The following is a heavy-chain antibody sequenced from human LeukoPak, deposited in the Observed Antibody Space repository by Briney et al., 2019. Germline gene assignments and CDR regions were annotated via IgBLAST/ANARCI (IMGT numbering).Heavy chain of an antibody. CDR2: ISSTGGRT. Sequence: GGSLRLSCAASGFTFSSYAMSWVRQGPGKGLEGVSAISSTGGRTYYADSVKGRFTISRDNSRNTVYLQVNSLRAEDTAVYYCAKESPYGDNRLYYFDYWGQGTLVTVSS. D-gene: IGHD4-17*01. CDR1: GFTFSSYA. CDR3: AKESPYGDNRLYYFDY. V-gene: IGHV3-23*01. J-gene: IGHJ4*02.